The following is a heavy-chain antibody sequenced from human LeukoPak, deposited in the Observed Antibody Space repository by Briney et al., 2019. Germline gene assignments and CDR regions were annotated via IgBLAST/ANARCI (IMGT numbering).Heavy chain of an antibody. D-gene: IGHD6-6*01. CDR2: IYYTGST. CDR3: ARHRAYSSSSPFDY. V-gene: IGHV4-59*08. Sequence: SETLSLTCSVSGGSISSLYWSWIRQPPGNGLERIGYIYYTGSTNYNPSLKSRVTMFVDMSKNQFSLRLSSVIAADTAVYYCARHRAYSSSSPFDYWGQGTLVTVSS. J-gene: IGHJ4*02. CDR1: GGSISSLY.